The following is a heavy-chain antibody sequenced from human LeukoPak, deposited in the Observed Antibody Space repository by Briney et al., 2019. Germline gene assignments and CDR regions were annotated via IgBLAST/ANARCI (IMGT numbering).Heavy chain of an antibody. CDR3: ARTYYYASGSYSEFDY. V-gene: IGHV4-4*09. CDR2: VYTSGST. D-gene: IGHD3-10*01. Sequence: SETLSLTCTVSGGSFSSYYWNWIRQPPAKGLEWIGYVYTSGSTTYNPSLKSRVTLSVDTSKNQFSLKRNSVTAADTAVYYCARTYYYASGSYSEFDYWGQGTLVTVSS. CDR1: GGSFSSYY. J-gene: IGHJ4*02.